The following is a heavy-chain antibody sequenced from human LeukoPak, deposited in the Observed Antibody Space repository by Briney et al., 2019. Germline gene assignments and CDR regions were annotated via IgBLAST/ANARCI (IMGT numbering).Heavy chain of an antibody. D-gene: IGHD3-10*01. CDR1: GYTFTTYS. CDR3: ARVPVSGDYYGSGSYFDY. Sequence: ASVKVSCKASGYTFTTYSISWVRQAPGQGLEWMGWINTYNGNTNYAQELRGRVTMTTDTSTSTAYMELRSLTSDDTAVYYCARVPVSGDYYGSGSYFDYWGQGTLVTVSS. V-gene: IGHV1-18*01. CDR2: INTYNGNT. J-gene: IGHJ4*02.